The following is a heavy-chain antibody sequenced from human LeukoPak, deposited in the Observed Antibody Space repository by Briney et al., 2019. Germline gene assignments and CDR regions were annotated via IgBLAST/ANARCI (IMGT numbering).Heavy chain of an antibody. V-gene: IGHV4-4*07. D-gene: IGHD6-19*01. CDR3: ARDYFSSGWYGSSFDY. Sequence: SETLSLTRTVSGGSISSYYWSWIRQPAGKGLEWIGRIYTSGSTNYNPSLKSRVTMSVDTSKNQFSLKLSSVTAADTAVYYCARDYFSSGWYGSSFDYWGQGTLVTVSS. CDR2: IYTSGST. J-gene: IGHJ4*02. CDR1: GGSISSYY.